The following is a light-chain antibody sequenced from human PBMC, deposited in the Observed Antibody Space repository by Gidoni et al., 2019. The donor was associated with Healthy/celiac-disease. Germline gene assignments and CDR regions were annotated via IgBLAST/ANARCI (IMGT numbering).Light chain of an antibody. CDR2: EGR. J-gene: IGLJ3*02. Sequence: QAALPQPAAVSGSPGQSITISGTGPGRDVGSYNLVSWYQQHPGTAPKLMIYEGRKPPSGVSTRFSGSKSGNTASLTLSVPQAEDEADYYCCAYAGSSTYVFGGGTTLTVL. CDR1: GRDVGSYNL. V-gene: IGLV2-23*01. CDR3: CAYAGSSTYV.